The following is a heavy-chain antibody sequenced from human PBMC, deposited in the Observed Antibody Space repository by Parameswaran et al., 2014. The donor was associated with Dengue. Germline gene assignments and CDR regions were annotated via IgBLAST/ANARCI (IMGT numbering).Heavy chain of an antibody. Sequence: SLKISCAASGFTFSSYGMHWVRQAPGKGLEWVAVIWYDGSNKYYADSVKGRFTISRDNSKNTLYLQMNSLRAEDTAVYYCARDSRYRWATSPHYWGQGTLVTVSS. CDR3: ARDSRYRWATSPHY. V-gene: IGHV3-33*01. CDR2: IWYDGSNK. J-gene: IGHJ4*02. D-gene: IGHD1-26*01. CDR1: GFTFSSYG.